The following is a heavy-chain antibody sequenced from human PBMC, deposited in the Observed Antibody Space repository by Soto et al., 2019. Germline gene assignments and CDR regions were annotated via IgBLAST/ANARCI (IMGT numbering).Heavy chain of an antibody. Sequence: GESLKISCQGSGYSFTSYLISWVRQMPGKGLEWMGRIDPSDSYTNYSPSFQGHVTISVDKSISTAYLQWSSLKASDTAMYYCARHLTSAAFDYWGQGSLVTVSS. V-gene: IGHV5-10-1*01. D-gene: IGHD7-27*01. J-gene: IGHJ4*02. CDR2: IDPSDSYT. CDR3: ARHLTSAAFDY. CDR1: GYSFTSYL.